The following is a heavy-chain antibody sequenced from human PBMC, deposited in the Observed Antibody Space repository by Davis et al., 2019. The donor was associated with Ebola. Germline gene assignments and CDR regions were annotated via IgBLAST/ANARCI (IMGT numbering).Heavy chain of an antibody. CDR1: GFTFSSYA. CDR3: GGEYCPNGVCYRFDY. Sequence: GESLKISCAASGFTFSSYAMSWVRQAPGKGLEWVSAISGSGGSTYYADSVKGRFTISRDTSKNTLYLQMNSLRAEDTAIYYCGGEYCPNGVCYRFDYWGQGTLVTVSS. V-gene: IGHV3-23*01. D-gene: IGHD2-8*01. J-gene: IGHJ4*02. CDR2: ISGSGGST.